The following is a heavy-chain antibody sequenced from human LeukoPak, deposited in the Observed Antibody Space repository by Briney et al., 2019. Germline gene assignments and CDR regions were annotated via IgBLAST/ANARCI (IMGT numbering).Heavy chain of an antibody. J-gene: IGHJ6*02. D-gene: IGHD6-19*01. Sequence: KASETLSLTCTVSGGSISSGDYYWSWIRQPPGKGLEWIGYIYYSGSTYYNPSLKSRVTISVDTSKNQFSLKLSSVTAADTAVYYCARLATWAVAGIYYYGMDVWGQGTTVTVSS. CDR3: ARLATWAVAGIYYYGMDV. CDR1: GGSISSGDYY. V-gene: IGHV4-30-4*01. CDR2: IYYSGST.